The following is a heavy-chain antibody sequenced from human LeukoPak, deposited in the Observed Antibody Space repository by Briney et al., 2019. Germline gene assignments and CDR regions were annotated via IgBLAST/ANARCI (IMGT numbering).Heavy chain of an antibody. CDR2: IYSGGST. V-gene: IGHV3-53*01. CDR3: ARASKSSSWYDY. D-gene: IGHD6-13*01. Sequence: GGSLRLSCAASGFTVSSNCMSWVRQAPGKGLEWVSVIYSGGSTYYADSVKGRFTISRDNSKNTLYLQMNSLRAEDTAVYYCARASKSSSWYDYWGQGTLVTVSS. CDR1: GFTVSSNC. J-gene: IGHJ4*02.